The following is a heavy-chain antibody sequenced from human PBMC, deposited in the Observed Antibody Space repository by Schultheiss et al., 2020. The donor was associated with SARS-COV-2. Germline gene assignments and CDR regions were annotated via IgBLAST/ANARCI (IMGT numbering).Heavy chain of an antibody. CDR3: ARGYGNYGPGWFDP. CDR2: INPNSGGT. D-gene: IGHD4-11*01. J-gene: IGHJ5*02. V-gene: IGHV1-2*02. Sequence: ASVKVSCKASGYTFTGYYMHWVRQAPGQGLEWMGWINPNSGGTTYAQKFQGRVTMSSDTSINTVYMELSRLRLDDTAVYYCARGYGNYGPGWFDPWGQGTLVTVSS. CDR1: GYTFTGYY.